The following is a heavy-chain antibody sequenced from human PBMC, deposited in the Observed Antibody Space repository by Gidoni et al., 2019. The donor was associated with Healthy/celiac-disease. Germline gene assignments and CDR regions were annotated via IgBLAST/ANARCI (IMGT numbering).Heavy chain of an antibody. CDR3: ARPNNDYDFWIGGFDP. CDR2: ISSSSSYI. V-gene: IGHV3-21*01. D-gene: IGHD3-3*01. Sequence: EVQLVESGGGLVKPGGSLRLSCAASGFTFSRYSMNWVRQAPGKGLEWFSSISSSSSYIYYADSVKGRFTISRDNAKNSLYLQMNSLRAEDTAVYYCARPNNDYDFWIGGFDPWGQGTLVTVSS. CDR1: GFTFSRYS. J-gene: IGHJ5*02.